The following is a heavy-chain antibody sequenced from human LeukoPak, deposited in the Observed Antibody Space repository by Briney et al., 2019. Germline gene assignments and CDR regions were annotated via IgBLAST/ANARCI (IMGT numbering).Heavy chain of an antibody. D-gene: IGHD2-21*02. CDR2: VSGSGGRT. CDR1: GFAFSAFA. V-gene: IGHV3-23*01. J-gene: IGHJ3*02. Sequence: PGGSLRLSCVASGFAFSAFAIGWVRQAPGKGLEWVSAVSGSGGRTFYADSVRGRFTISRDNSKKTVFLQMDSLRAEDTAVYYCAKGGAAMTDAPHGDVVTTTLDGFDIWGQGTMVTVSS. CDR3: AKGGAAMTDAPHGDVVTTTLDGFDI.